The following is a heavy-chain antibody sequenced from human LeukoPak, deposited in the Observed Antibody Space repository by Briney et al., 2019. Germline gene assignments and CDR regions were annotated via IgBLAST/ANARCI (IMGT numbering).Heavy chain of an antibody. CDR1: GFTVSSNY. V-gene: IGHV3-66*01. CDR3: ARTFGVLLWFGEYPVNI. J-gene: IGHJ3*02. D-gene: IGHD3-10*01. CDR2: IYSGDNT. Sequence: GGSLRLSCAASGFTVSSNYMNWVRQAPGKGLEWVSIIYSGDNTYYADSVKGRFTISRDNSKNTLYLQMNSLRVEDTAVYYCARTFGVLLWFGEYPVNIWGQGTMVTVSS.